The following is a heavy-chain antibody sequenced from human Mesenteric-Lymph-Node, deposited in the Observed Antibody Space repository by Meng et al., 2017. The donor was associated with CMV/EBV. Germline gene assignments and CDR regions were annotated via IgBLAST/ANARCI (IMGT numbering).Heavy chain of an antibody. J-gene: IGHJ4*02. D-gene: IGHD7-27*01. V-gene: IGHV3-30*02. Sequence: GGSLRLSCAASGFTFSSYAMHWVRQAPGKGLEWVAFIRYDGSNKYYADSVKGRFTISRDNSKNTLYLQMNSLRAEDTAVYYCAKGPTGDLYYFDYWGQGTLVTVSS. CDR2: IRYDGSNK. CDR1: GFTFSSYA. CDR3: AKGPTGDLYYFDY.